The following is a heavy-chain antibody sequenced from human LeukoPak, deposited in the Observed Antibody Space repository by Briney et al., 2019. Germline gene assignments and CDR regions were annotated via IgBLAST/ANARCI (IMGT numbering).Heavy chain of an antibody. CDR2: ISSSGSTI. CDR1: GFTFSDYY. J-gene: IGHJ1*01. Sequence: GGSLRLSCVASGFTFSDYYMSWIRQAPGKGLEWVSYISSSGSTIYYADSVKGRFTISRDNAKNSLYLQMNSLRAEDTAVYYCARGSGYFDWDQYFQHWGQGTLVTVSS. CDR3: ARGSGYFDWDQYFQH. V-gene: IGHV3-11*01. D-gene: IGHD3-9*01.